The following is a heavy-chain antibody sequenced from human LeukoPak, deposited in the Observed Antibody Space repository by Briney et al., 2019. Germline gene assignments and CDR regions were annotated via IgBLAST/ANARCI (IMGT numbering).Heavy chain of an antibody. V-gene: IGHV3-73*01. J-gene: IGHJ3*02. CDR3: TRQRITPGGLGELSSYDAFNI. D-gene: IGHD3-16*02. CDR1: GFTFSGSA. Sequence: PGGSLRLSCAASGFTFSGSAMHWVRQASGKGLEWVGRIRSKANSYATAYAASVKGRFTISRDDSKNTAYLQMNSLKTEDTAVYYCTRQRITPGGLGELSSYDAFNIWGQGTMVTVSS. CDR2: IRSKANSYAT.